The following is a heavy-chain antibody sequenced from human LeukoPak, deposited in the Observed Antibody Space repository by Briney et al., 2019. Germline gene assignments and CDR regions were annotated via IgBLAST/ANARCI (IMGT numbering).Heavy chain of an antibody. CDR2: ISGSGGST. D-gene: IGHD3-22*01. CDR3: AKDRLVVITTLFY. J-gene: IGHJ4*02. V-gene: IGHV3-23*01. Sequence: GGSLRLSCAASGFTFSSYWMHWVRQAPGKGLEWVSAISGSGGSTYYADSVKGRFTISRDNSKNTLYLQMNSLRAEDTAVYYCAKDRLVVITTLFYWGQGTLVTVSS. CDR1: GFTFSSYW.